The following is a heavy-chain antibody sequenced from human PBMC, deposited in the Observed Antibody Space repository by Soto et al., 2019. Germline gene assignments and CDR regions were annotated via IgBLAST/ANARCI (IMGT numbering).Heavy chain of an antibody. Sequence: PSETLSLTCTVSGGSISSYYWSWIRQPPGKGLEWIGYIYYSGSTNYNPSLKSRVTISVDTSKNQFSLKLSSVTAADTAVYYCARDDYGSGSSPFEYWGQGTLVTVSS. D-gene: IGHD3-10*01. CDR2: IYYSGST. V-gene: IGHV4-59*01. CDR1: GGSISSYY. J-gene: IGHJ4*02. CDR3: ARDDYGSGSSPFEY.